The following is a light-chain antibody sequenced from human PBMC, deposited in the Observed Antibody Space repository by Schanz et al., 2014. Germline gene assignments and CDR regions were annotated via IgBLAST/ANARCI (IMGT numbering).Light chain of an antibody. CDR3: EHYSISPPFT. CDR1: QGVSGNY. CDR2: GAS. Sequence: EIVLTQSPGTLSLSPGERAILSCRASQGVSGNYLAWYQEKPGQAPRLLIHGASSRATGIPDRFSGSGSGTEFTLAISGLETEDFAVYYCEHYSISPPFTFGQGTKLEIK. V-gene: IGKV3-20*01. J-gene: IGKJ2*01.